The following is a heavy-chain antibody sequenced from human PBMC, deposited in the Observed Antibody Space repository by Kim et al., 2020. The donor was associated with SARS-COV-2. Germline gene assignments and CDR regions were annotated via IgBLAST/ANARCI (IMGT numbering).Heavy chain of an antibody. D-gene: IGHD2-2*01. CDR2: VSHSGHT. Sequence: SETLSLTCSVSGYSISSDYYWGWIRQPPGKGLEWIGSVSHSGHTYYNPSLKSRVTMSVDTSQNQFSLKLNSVTAADTAVYFCARDHCSSSSCYGGGYYYYGMDVWGQGTTVTVSS. V-gene: IGHV4-38-2*02. CDR3: ARDHCSSSSCYGGGYYYYGMDV. CDR1: GYSISSDYY. J-gene: IGHJ6*02.